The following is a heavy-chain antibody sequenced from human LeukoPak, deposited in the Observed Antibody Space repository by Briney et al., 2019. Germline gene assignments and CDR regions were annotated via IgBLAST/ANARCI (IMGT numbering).Heavy chain of an antibody. CDR2: ISWNSGSI. Sequence: GGSLRLSCAASGFTFDDYAMHWVRQAPGKGLEWVSGISWNSGSIGYADSVKGRFTISRDNAKNSLYLQMNSLRAEDTALYYCAKAKPPYYYDSSSLPPYFDYWGQGTLVTVSS. D-gene: IGHD3-22*01. CDR3: AKAKPPYYYDSSSLPPYFDY. V-gene: IGHV3-9*01. J-gene: IGHJ4*02. CDR1: GFTFDDYA.